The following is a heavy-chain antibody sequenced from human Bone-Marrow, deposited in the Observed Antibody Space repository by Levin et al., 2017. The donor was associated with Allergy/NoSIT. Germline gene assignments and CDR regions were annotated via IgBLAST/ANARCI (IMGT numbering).Heavy chain of an antibody. CDR3: ARDEDYCSSTSCTSYGLDV. CDR2: ISSDGSNK. Sequence: PGGSLRLSCAASGFIFSSYAIHWVRQSPGKGLLWVAIISSDGSNKDYADSMKGRFTISRDNSKNTLYLQMNNLRPQDTAVYYCARDEDYCSSTSCTSYGLDVWGQGTTVTVSS. CDR1: GFIFSSYA. J-gene: IGHJ6*02. V-gene: IGHV3-30-3*01. D-gene: IGHD2-2*01.